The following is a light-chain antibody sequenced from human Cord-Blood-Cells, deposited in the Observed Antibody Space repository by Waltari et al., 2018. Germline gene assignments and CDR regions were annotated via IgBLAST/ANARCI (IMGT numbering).Light chain of an antibody. CDR3: QQSYSTPHS. Sequence: DIQMTQSPSSLSASVGATVTITCRASQSISSYLNWYQQKPGKAPKLLIYAASSLQRGVTSRCSGSGSGTDFTLTISSLQPEDFATYYCQQSYSTPHSFGQGTKLEIK. CDR2: AAS. J-gene: IGKJ2*03. V-gene: IGKV1-39*01. CDR1: QSISSY.